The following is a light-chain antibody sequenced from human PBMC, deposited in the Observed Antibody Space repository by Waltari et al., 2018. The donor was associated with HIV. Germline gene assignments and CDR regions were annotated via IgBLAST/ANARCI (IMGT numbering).Light chain of an antibody. Sequence: QSALTQPRSVSGSPGQSVTISCTGTSSDIGGYNYVSWYQQYPGKAPQVVIYDVIQRPSGVPDRFSGSKSGNTASLTISGLQAGDEADYYCCSYAGSYTWLFGGGTKLTVL. CDR2: DVI. CDR3: CSYAGSYTWL. J-gene: IGLJ3*02. V-gene: IGLV2-11*01. CDR1: SSDIGGYNY.